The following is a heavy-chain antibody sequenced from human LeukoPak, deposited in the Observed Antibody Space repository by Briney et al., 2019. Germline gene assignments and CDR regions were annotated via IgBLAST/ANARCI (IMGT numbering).Heavy chain of an antibody. D-gene: IGHD6-13*01. V-gene: IGHV3-23*01. CDR1: GGTFISYT. J-gene: IGHJ4*02. CDR2: ISGSGGST. Sequence: SCKASGGTFISYTISWVRQAPGKGLEWVSAISGSGGSTYYADSVKGRFTISRDNSKNTLYLQMNSLRAEDTAVYYCAKEPIAAAGPFDYWGQGTLVTVSS. CDR3: AKEPIAAAGPFDY.